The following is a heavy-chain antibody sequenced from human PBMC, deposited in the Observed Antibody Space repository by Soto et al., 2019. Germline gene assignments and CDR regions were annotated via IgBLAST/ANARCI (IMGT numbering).Heavy chain of an antibody. CDR2: ISYDGSNK. CDR3: AKGLNPDYDFWSGYPSFDY. V-gene: IGHV3-30*18. Sequence: GGSLRLSCAASGFTFSSYGMHWVRQAPGKGLEWVAVISYDGSNKYYADSVKGRFTISRDNSKNTLYLQMNSLRAEDTAVYYCAKGLNPDYDFWSGYPSFDYWGQGTLVTVSS. CDR1: GFTFSSYG. J-gene: IGHJ4*02. D-gene: IGHD3-3*01.